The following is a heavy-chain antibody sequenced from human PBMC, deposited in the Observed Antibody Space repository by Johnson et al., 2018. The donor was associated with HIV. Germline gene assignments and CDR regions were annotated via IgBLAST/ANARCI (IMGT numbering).Heavy chain of an antibody. CDR2: IKQDGSEK. D-gene: IGHD2-2*01. CDR1: GFTFSNYW. V-gene: IGHV3-7*01. CDR3: ARKKSCSSTSCYWDDFDI. Sequence: VQLVESGGNLVQPGGSLRLSCAASGFTFSNYWMSWVRQAPGKGLEWVANIKQDGSEKYYVDSVKGRFTISRYNAKNSLYLQMNSLRAEDTAVYYCARKKSCSSTSCYWDDFDIWGQGTLVTVSS. J-gene: IGHJ3*02.